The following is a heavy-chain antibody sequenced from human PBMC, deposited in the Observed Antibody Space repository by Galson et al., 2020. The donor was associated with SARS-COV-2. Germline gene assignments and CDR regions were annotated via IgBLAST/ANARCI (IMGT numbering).Heavy chain of an antibody. D-gene: IGHD2-21*02. V-gene: IGHV1-18*04. CDR2: ISAYNGNT. J-gene: IGHJ4*02. Sequence: ASVQVSCKASGYTFTSYGISWVRQAPGQGLEWMGWISAYNGNTNYAQKLQGRVTMTTDTSTSTAYMELRSLRSDDTAVYYCARTSVCGGDCYDFDYWGQGTLVTVAS. CDR3: ARTSVCGGDCYDFDY. CDR1: GYTFTSYG.